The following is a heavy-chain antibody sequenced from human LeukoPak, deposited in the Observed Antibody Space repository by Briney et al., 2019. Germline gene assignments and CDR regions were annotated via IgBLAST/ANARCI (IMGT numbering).Heavy chain of an antibody. CDR3: AKNNWFDH. CDR1: GGSFSGHY. Sequence: PSETLSLTCAVSGGSFSGHYWSWLRQPPGEGLEWIGEINDSGSTKYNPSLKSRVTISADTSKNQFSLKLSSVTAADTAVYYCAKNNWFDHWGQGTLVTVSS. V-gene: IGHV4-34*01. CDR2: INDSGST. J-gene: IGHJ5*02.